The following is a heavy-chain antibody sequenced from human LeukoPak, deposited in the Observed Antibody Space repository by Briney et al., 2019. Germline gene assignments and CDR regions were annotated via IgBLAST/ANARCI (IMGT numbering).Heavy chain of an antibody. D-gene: IGHD1-26*01. V-gene: IGHV3-73*01. CDR1: GFTFSGSA. J-gene: IGHJ5*02. CDR2: IDKKDKGYATAT. Sequence: GGSLRLSCGVSGFTFSGSAIHWVRQSSGKGLEWVGQIDKKDKGYATATAYAASVKGRFTISRDDSINTAYLQMKSLKTEDTALYYCTRDSGTYNWFDPWGQGTLVTVSS. CDR3: TRDSGTYNWFDP.